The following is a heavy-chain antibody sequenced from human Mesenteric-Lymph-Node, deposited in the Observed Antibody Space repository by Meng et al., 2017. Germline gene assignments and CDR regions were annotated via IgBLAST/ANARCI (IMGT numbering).Heavy chain of an antibody. J-gene: IGHJ2*01. CDR1: GFTFSSYA. V-gene: IGHV3-23*01. CDR2: ISEGGSST. D-gene: IGHD2/OR15-2a*01. CDR3: AKGGEYSYFDL. Sequence: EGQLLGSGGGLVQPGGSLRLSCAASGFTFSSYAMSWVRQAPGKGLEWVSTISEGGSSTYYADSVKGRFTISRDNSKHTLHLQMKSLRAEDTAVYYCAKGGEYSYFDLWGRGTLVTVSS.